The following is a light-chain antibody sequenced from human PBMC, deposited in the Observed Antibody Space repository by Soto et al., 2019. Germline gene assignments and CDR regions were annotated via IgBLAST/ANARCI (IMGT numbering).Light chain of an antibody. CDR2: GAS. CDR1: QSVSTN. J-gene: IGKJ4*01. V-gene: IGKV3-15*01. Sequence: EIVMTQSPATLSVSPGERATLSCRASQSVSTNLAWYQQKPGQAPRLLMYGASTRATGIPARFSGSGSGTEFTLTVSSLQSEDFAVYYCQQYNNWPPLTFGGGTKVEMK. CDR3: QQYNNWPPLT.